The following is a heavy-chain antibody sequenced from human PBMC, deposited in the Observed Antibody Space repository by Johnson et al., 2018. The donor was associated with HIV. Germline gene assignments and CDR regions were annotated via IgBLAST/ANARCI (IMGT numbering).Heavy chain of an antibody. CDR2: ISYDGSNK. Sequence: QVQLVESGVGVVQPGRSLRLSCAASGFTFSSYAMHWVRQAPGKGLEWVAVISYDGSNKYYADSVKGRFTISRDNSKNTLYLQMNSLRAEDTAVYYCARVYSSSSAHAFDIWGQGTIVTVSS. V-gene: IGHV3-30*04. CDR3: ARVYSSSSAHAFDI. CDR1: GFTFSSYA. D-gene: IGHD6-6*01. J-gene: IGHJ3*02.